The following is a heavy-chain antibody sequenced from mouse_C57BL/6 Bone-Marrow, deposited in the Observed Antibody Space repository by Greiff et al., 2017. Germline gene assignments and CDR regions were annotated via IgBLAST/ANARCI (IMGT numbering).Heavy chain of an antibody. CDR2: ISSGSSTI. J-gene: IGHJ1*03. D-gene: IGHD1-1*01. Sequence: EVKLVESGGGLVKPGGSLKLSCAASGFTFSDYGMHWVRQAPEKGLEWVAYISSGSSTIYYADTVKGRFTISRDNAKPTLFLQMTSLRSEDTARYYCARQDSRDWYFDFWGTGTTVTVSS. CDR1: GFTFSDYG. CDR3: ARQDSRDWYFDF. V-gene: IGHV5-17*01.